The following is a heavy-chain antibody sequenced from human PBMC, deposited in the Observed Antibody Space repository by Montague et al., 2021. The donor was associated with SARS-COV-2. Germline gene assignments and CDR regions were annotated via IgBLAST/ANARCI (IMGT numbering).Heavy chain of an antibody. CDR1: GGSITNNIHY. V-gene: IGHV4-39*02. D-gene: IGHD3-22*01. CDR2: IYYTGNT. Sequence: SETLSLTCTVSGGSITNNIHYWAWIRQPPGKGLEWIGSIYYTGNTCYNPSLKSRVTISVVTSKNHFTLKLSSVTAAETAVYYCARLKRYFDSSGSPSAFDFWGQGTKVTVSS. J-gene: IGHJ3*01. CDR3: ARLKRYFDSSGSPSAFDF.